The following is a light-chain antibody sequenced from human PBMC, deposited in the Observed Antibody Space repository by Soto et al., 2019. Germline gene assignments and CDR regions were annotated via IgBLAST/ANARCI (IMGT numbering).Light chain of an antibody. CDR2: GAS. CDR1: QSVSSN. V-gene: IGKV3-20*01. Sequence: EVVLTQSPATLSVSPGERATLSCRASQSVSSNLAWYQQKPGQAPRLLIYGASTRATGIPARFSGSGSGTDFTLTISRLEPEDFAVYYCQQYGSLITFGQGTRLEI. CDR3: QQYGSLIT. J-gene: IGKJ5*01.